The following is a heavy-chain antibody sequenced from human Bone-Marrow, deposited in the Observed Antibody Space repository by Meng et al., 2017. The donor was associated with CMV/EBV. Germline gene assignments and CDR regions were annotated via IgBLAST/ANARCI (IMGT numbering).Heavy chain of an antibody. CDR3: ARTQDTAMVAYYFDY. V-gene: IGHV4-4*07. CDR2: IYTSGST. CDR1: GGSISSYY. J-gene: IGHJ4*02. Sequence: AHVQESGPGLVKPSETLSPTCTVSGGSISSYYWSWIRQPAGKGLEWIGRIYTSGSTNYNPSLKSRVTMSVDTSKNQFSLKLSSVTAADTAVYYCARTQDTAMVAYYFDYWGQGTLVTVSS. D-gene: IGHD5-18*01.